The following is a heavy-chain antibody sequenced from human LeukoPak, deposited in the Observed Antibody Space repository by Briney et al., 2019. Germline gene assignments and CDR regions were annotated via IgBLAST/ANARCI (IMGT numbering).Heavy chain of an antibody. CDR3: ATLLYGSGSYFLDY. Sequence: SETLSLTCTVSGGSISSYYWSWIRQPPGKGLEWIGYIYYSVSTNYNPSLKSRVTISVGTSKNQFSLKLSSVTAADTAVYYCATLLYGSGSYFLDYWGQGTLVTVSS. CDR2: IYYSVST. J-gene: IGHJ4*02. V-gene: IGHV4-59*01. CDR1: GGSISSYY. D-gene: IGHD3-10*01.